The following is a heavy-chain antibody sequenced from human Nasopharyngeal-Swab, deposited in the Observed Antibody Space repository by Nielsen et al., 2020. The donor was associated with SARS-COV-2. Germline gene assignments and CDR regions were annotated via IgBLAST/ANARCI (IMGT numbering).Heavy chain of an antibody. D-gene: IGHD4-17*01. Sequence: GGSLRLSCAASGFTFSSYWMSWVRQAPGKGLEWVANIQQDGGEKNYVDSVKGRFTISRDNAKYSLYLQMNTLRAEDTAVYYCVRDVIATVTTPPDYWGQGTLVTVSS. CDR1: GFTFSSYW. V-gene: IGHV3-7*01. J-gene: IGHJ4*02. CDR2: IQQDGGEK. CDR3: VRDVIATVTTPPDY.